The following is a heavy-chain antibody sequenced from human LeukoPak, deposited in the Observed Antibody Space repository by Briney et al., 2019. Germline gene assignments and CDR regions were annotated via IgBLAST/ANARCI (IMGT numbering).Heavy chain of an antibody. CDR2: ISYDGSNK. CDR1: GFTFSSYA. CDR3: AREEVWFGELLDY. D-gene: IGHD3-10*01. V-gene: IGHV3-30-3*01. Sequence: GGSLRLSCAASGFTFSSYAMHWVRQAPGKGLEWVAVISYDGSNKYYADSVKGRLTISRDNSKNTLYLQMNSLRAEDTAVYYCAREEVWFGELLDYWGQGTLVTVSS. J-gene: IGHJ4*02.